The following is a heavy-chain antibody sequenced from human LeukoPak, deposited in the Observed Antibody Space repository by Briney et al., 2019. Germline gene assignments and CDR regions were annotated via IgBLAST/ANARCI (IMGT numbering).Heavy chain of an antibody. CDR3: ARGAAGYDFHDAFDI. D-gene: IGHD1-20*01. V-gene: IGHV3-66*01. Sequence: PGGSLRLSCAASGFTVSSNYMSWVRQAPGKGLEWVSVIYSGGSTYYADSVKGRFTISRDNSKNTLYLQMNSLRAEDTAVYYCARGAAGYDFHDAFDIWGRGTMVTVSS. J-gene: IGHJ3*02. CDR1: GFTVSSNY. CDR2: IYSGGST.